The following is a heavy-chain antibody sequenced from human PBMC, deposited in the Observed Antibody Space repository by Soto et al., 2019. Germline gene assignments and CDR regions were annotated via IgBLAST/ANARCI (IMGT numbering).Heavy chain of an antibody. CDR1: GFTFSSYA. CDR3: AKVPGITGTKWNYYGMDV. Sequence: SCAASGFTFSSYAMSWVRQAPGKGLEWVSAISGSGGSTYYADSVKGRFTISRDNSKNTLYLQMNSLRAEDTAVYYCAKVPGITGTKWNYYGMDVWGQGTTVTVSS. V-gene: IGHV3-23*01. D-gene: IGHD1-7*01. J-gene: IGHJ6*02. CDR2: ISGSGGST.